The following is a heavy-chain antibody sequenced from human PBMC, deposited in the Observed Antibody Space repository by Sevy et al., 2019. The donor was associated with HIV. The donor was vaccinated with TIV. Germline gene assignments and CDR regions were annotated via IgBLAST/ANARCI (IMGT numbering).Heavy chain of an antibody. D-gene: IGHD2-15*01. CDR2: IKQDGSKN. V-gene: IGHV3-7*01. CDR3: AREGAGGFDY. Sequence: GGSLRLSCAASGFTFSGYWMSWVRQAPGEGLQWVANIKQDGSKNEFVDSVKGRFTISRDNPKNSLYLQMNSLRAEDTAVYYCAREGAGGFDYWGQGTLVTVSS. CDR1: GFTFSGYW. J-gene: IGHJ4*02.